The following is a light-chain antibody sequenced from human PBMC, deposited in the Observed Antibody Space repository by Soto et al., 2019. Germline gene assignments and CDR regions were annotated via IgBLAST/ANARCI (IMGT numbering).Light chain of an antibody. CDR1: QSISSY. Sequence: DIQMTQSPSSLSASVGDRFTITCRASQSISSYLNWYQQKPGKAPKLLIYAASSLQSGVPSRFSGSGSGTDFTLTISSLQPEDFATYYCQHYNSYSEAFGQGTKV. J-gene: IGKJ1*01. CDR3: QHYNSYSEA. V-gene: IGKV1-39*01. CDR2: AAS.